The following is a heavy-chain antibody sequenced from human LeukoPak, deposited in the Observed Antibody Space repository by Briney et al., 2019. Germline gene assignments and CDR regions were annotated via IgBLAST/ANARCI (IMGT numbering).Heavy chain of an antibody. CDR1: GFTFSSYA. D-gene: IGHD6-13*01. CDR3: AKPPPDSSSWLFDY. J-gene: IGHJ4*02. Sequence: GGSLRLSCAASGFTFSSYAMGWVRQAPGKGLEWVSTISDNGGSTYYADSVKGRFTISRDNSKNTLYLQMNSLRAEDTAVYYCAKPPPDSSSWLFDYWGQGALVTVSS. V-gene: IGHV3-23*01. CDR2: ISDNGGST.